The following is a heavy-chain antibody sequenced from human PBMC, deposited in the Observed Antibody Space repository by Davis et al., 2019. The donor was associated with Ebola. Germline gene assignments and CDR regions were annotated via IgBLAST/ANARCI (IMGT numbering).Heavy chain of an antibody. J-gene: IGHJ4*02. CDR3: ARDLLGVAAPGAAIDH. V-gene: IGHV4-31*03. D-gene: IGHD6-13*01. Sequence: SGPTLVKPTQTLTLTCTFSGFSLSTSGVGVGWVRQFPGTGLEWLGYIYYSGNSYYNPSLKSRVTMSVDTSKNQFSLKLSSVTATDTAVYYCARDLLGVAAPGAAIDHWGQGTLVTVSS. CDR1: GFSLSTSGVG. CDR2: IYYSGNS.